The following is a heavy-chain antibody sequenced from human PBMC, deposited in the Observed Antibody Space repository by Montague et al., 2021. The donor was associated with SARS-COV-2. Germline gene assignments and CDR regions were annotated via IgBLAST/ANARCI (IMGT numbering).Heavy chain of an antibody. Sequence: YNGRTYYNLSLKSRVTISVDTSKNRFSLKLTSVTAADTAVYYCTRRGEIVGFDYWGQGNLV. CDR3: TRRGEIVGFDY. CDR2: YNGRT. J-gene: IGHJ4*02. D-gene: IGHD3-16*01. V-gene: IGHV4-39*01.